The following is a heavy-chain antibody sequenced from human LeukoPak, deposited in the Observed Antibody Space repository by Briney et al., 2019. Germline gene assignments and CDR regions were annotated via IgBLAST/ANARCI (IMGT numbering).Heavy chain of an antibody. J-gene: IGHJ3*02. Sequence: VSSNSAAWNWIRQPPGKGLEWIGYIYYSGSTNYNPSLKSRVTISVDTSKNQFSLKLSSVTAADTAVYYCAGRSPYYYDSSGYHSDIWGQGTMVTVSS. CDR2: IYYSGST. CDR3: AGRSPYYYDSSGYHSDI. V-gene: IGHV4-59*08. D-gene: IGHD3-22*01. CDR1: VSSNSAA.